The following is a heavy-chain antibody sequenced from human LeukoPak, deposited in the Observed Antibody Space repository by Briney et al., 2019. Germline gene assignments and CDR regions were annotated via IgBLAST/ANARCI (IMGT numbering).Heavy chain of an antibody. CDR3: AKDNGIVVVPAAIVG. V-gene: IGHV3-9*01. CDR2: ISWNSGSI. CDR1: GFTFDDYA. J-gene: IGHJ4*02. Sequence: PGGSLRLSCAASGFTFDDYAMHWVRQAPGKGLEWVSGISWNSGSIGYADSVKGRFTISRDNAKNSLYLQMNSLRAEDTALYYCAKDNGIVVVPAAIVGWGQGTLVTVSS. D-gene: IGHD2-2*01.